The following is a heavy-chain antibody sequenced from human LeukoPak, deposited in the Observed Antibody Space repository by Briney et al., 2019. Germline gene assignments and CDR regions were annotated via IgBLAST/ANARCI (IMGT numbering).Heavy chain of an antibody. J-gene: IGHJ4*02. D-gene: IGHD3-16*01. V-gene: IGHV4-4*07. CDR2: IYTSGST. CDR3: ARDVGSERMITFGGTDYFDY. Sequence: SETLSLTCTVSGGSISSYYWSWIRQPAGEGLEWIGRIYTSGSTNYNPSLKSRVTMSVDTSKNQFSLKLSSVTAADTAVYYCARDVGSERMITFGGTDYFDYWGQGTLVTVSS. CDR1: GGSISSYY.